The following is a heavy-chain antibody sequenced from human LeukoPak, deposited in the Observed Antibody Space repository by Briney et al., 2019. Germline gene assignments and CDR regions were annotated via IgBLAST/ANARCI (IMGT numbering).Heavy chain of an antibody. CDR2: INWNGGST. CDR1: GFTFDDYG. J-gene: IGHJ4*02. V-gene: IGHV3-20*04. D-gene: IGHD5-18*01. CDR3: AKDLRERGYSYWYYFDY. Sequence: PGGSLRLSCAASGFTFDDYGMSWVRQAPGKGLEWVSGINWNGGSTGYADSVKGRFTISRDNAKNSLYLQMNSLRAEDTAVHYCAKDLRERGYSYWYYFDYWGQGTLVTVSS.